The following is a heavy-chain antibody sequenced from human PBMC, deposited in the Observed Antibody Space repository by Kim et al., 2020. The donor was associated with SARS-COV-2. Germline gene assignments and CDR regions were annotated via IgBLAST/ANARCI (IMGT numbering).Heavy chain of an antibody. CDR1: GFTFSGSA. CDR3: TTREDSRYYYYGMDV. Sequence: GGSLRLSCAASGFTFSGSAMHWVRQASGKGLEWVGRIRSKANSYATAYAASVKGRFTISRDDSKNTAYLQMNSLKTEDTAAYYCTTREDSRYYYYGMDVWGQGTTVTVSS. CDR2: IRSKANSYAT. V-gene: IGHV3-73*01. D-gene: IGHD2-15*01. J-gene: IGHJ6*02.